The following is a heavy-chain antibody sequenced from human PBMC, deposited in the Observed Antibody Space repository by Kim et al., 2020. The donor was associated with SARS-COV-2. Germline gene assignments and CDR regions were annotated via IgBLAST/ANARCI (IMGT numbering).Heavy chain of an antibody. D-gene: IGHD2-21*02. CDR1: GFTFSSYA. J-gene: IGHJ4*02. Sequence: GGSLRLSCAASGFTFSSYAMNWVRLAPGKGLEWVSAISATGGPTSYADSVQGRFTISRDDSKTTLYLQMNSLRAEDTAVYYCAKIRAPTTVVTSGFDYWGQGALVTVSS. CDR2: ISATGGPT. V-gene: IGHV3-23*01. CDR3: AKIRAPTTVVTSGFDY.